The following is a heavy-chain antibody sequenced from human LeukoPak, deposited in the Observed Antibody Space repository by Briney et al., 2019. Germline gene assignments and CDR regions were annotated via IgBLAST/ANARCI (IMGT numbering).Heavy chain of an antibody. D-gene: IGHD3-3*01. Sequence: ASVKVSCKASGYTFTSYGISWVRQAPGQGLEWMGWIIPIFGTANYAQKFQGRVTITADESTSTAYMELSSLRSEDTAVYYCAGGGYGFWSGYPSRYFDYWGQGTLVTVSS. V-gene: IGHV1-69*13. J-gene: IGHJ4*02. CDR2: IIPIFGTA. CDR1: GYTFTSYG. CDR3: AGGGYGFWSGYPSRYFDY.